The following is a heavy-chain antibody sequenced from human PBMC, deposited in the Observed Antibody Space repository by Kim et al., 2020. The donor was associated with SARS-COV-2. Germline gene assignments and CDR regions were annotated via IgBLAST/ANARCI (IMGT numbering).Heavy chain of an antibody. V-gene: IGHV5-51*01. J-gene: IGHJ4*02. Sequence: GESLKISCKGSGYSFTSYWIGWVRQMPGKDLEWMGIIYPGDSDTRYSPSFQGQVTISADKSISTAYLQWSSLKASDTAMYYCARGNYDYVWGSYRFFDYWGQGTLVTVSS. CDR3: ARGNYDYVWGSYRFFDY. D-gene: IGHD3-16*02. CDR1: GYSFTSYW. CDR2: IYPGDSDT.